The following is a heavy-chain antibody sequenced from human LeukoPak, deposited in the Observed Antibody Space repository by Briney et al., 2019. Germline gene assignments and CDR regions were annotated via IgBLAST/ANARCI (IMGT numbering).Heavy chain of an antibody. CDR3: ARDLVVVVAATGAFDI. J-gene: IGHJ3*02. D-gene: IGHD2-15*01. CDR1: GFTFSSYS. V-gene: IGHV3-48*04. CDR2: ISSSSSTI. Sequence: GGSLRLSCAASGFTFSSYSMNWVRQAPGKGLEWVSYISSSSSTIYYADSVKGRFTISRDNAKNSLYLQMNSLRAEDTAVYYCARDLVVVVAATGAFDIWGQGTMVTVSS.